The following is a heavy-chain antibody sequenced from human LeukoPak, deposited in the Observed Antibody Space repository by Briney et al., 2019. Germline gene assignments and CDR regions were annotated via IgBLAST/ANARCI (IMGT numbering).Heavy chain of an antibody. D-gene: IGHD3-16*02. Sequence: PGGSLRLSCTASGFTFSDYYMPWIRQAPGKGLEWVAFIRYDGSNKYYADSVKGRFTISRDNFKNTLYLQMDSPRAKDTAVYYCAKPGRYSYGYFYYYYMDVWGKGTTVTISS. CDR3: AKPGRYSYGYFYYYYMDV. CDR1: GFTFSDYY. J-gene: IGHJ6*03. CDR2: IRYDGSNK. V-gene: IGHV3-30*02.